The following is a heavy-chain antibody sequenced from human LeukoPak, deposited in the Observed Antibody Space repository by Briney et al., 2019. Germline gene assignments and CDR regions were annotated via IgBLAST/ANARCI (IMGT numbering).Heavy chain of an antibody. Sequence: SETLSLTCAVYGGSFSGYYWTWIRQPPGKGLEWIGYIYHSGSTYYNPSLKSRVTISVDTSKNQFSLKLSSVTAADTAVYYCASSPTAAAGEYFQHWGQGTLVTVSS. V-gene: IGHV4-34*01. CDR3: ASSPTAAAGEYFQH. CDR1: GGSFSGYY. J-gene: IGHJ1*01. CDR2: IYHSGST. D-gene: IGHD6-13*01.